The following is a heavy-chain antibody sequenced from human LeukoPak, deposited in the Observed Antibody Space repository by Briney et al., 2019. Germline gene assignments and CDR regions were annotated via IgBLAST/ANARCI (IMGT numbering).Heavy chain of an antibody. D-gene: IGHD5-24*01. Sequence: ASVKVSCKASGYTFTGYYMHWVRQAPGQGLEWKGWINPSSGGTNYAQKFQGRVTMTRDTSISTAYMELSRLRSDDTAVYYCARDHGMATIIYFDYWGQGTLVTVSS. CDR2: INPSSGGT. V-gene: IGHV1-2*02. CDR1: GYTFTGYY. J-gene: IGHJ4*02. CDR3: ARDHGMATIIYFDY.